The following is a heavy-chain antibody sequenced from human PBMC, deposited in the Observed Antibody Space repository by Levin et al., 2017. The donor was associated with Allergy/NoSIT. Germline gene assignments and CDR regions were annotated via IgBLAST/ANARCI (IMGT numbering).Heavy chain of an antibody. D-gene: IGHD6-19*01. J-gene: IGHJ3*02. CDR1: GFTFSSYW. Sequence: GGSLRLSCAASGFTFSSYWMHWVRQAPGKGLEWVSRINSDGSSTSYADSVKGRFTISRDNAKNTLYLQMISLRAEDTAVYYCARVHSSGWYYDAFDIWGQGTMVTVSS. CDR2: INSDGSST. V-gene: IGHV3-74*01. CDR3: ARVHSSGWYYDAFDI.